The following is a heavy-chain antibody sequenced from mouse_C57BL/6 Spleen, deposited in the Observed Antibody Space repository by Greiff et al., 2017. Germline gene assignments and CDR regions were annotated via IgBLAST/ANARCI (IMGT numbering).Heavy chain of an antibody. CDR2: ISYSGST. Sequence: EVKLVESGPGLAKPSQSLSLTCSVTGYSITSDYWNWIRKFPGHKLEYMGYISYSGSTYYNPSLNSRISITRDTAKNQYYRQLNSVTTEDTATYYCARGGPEGFDDWGKGTLVTVSA. J-gene: IGHJ3*01. CDR3: ARGGPEGFDD. CDR1: GYSITSDY. V-gene: IGHV3-8*01.